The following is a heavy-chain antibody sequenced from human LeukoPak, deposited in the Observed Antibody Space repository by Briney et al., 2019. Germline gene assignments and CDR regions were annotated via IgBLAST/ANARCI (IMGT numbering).Heavy chain of an antibody. CDR3: ARETYYYGSGSRDYYMDV. CDR2: IYTSGST. CDR1: GGSISSYY. V-gene: IGHV4-4*07. Sequence: SETLSLTCTVSGGSISSYYWSWIRQSAGKGLEWSGRIYTSGSTNYNPSLKSRVTMSVDKSKNQFSLKLSSVTAAETAVYYCARETYYYGSGSRDYYMDVWGKGTTVTVSS. J-gene: IGHJ6*03. D-gene: IGHD3-10*01.